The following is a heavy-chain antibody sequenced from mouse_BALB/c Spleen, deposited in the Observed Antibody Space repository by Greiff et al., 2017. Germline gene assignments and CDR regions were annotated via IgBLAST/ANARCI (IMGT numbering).Heavy chain of an antibody. V-gene: IGHV1-82*01. CDR2: IYPGDGDT. Sequence: VMLVESGPELVKPGASVKISCKASGYAFSSSWMNWVKQRPGQGLEWIGRIYPGDGDTNYNGKFKGKATLTADKSSSTAYMQLSSLTSVDSAVYFCARGGCSSDYWGQGTTLTVSS. J-gene: IGHJ2*01. CDR1: GYAFSSSW. D-gene: IGHD1-1*01. CDR3: ARGGCSSDY.